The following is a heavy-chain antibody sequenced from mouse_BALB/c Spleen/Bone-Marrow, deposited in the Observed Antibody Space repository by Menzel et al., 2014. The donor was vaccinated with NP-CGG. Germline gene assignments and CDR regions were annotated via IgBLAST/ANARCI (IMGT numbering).Heavy chain of an antibody. CDR3: ARDYYGSSVH. Sequence: DVKLQESGGGLVQPGGSLKLSCAASGFTFSSYGMSWVRQTPDKGLVLVATINSNGGSTYYPDSVKGRFTISRDNAKNTLYLQMSSLKSEDTAMYYCARDYYGSSVHWDQGTTLTVSS. V-gene: IGHV5-6-3*01. J-gene: IGHJ2*01. D-gene: IGHD1-1*01. CDR2: INSNGGST. CDR1: GFTFSSYG.